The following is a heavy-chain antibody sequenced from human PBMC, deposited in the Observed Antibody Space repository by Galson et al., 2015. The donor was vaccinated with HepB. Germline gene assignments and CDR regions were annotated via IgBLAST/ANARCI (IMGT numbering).Heavy chain of an antibody. CDR2: IWYDGSNK. CDR1: GFTFSSYG. J-gene: IGHJ4*02. V-gene: IGHV3-33*01. Sequence: SLRLSCAASGFTFSSYGMHWVRQAPGKGLEWVAVIWYDGSNKYYADSVKGRFTISRDNSKNTLYLQMNSLRAEDTAVYYCARGPPVWFGELSASYFDYWGQGTLVTVSS. CDR3: ARGPPVWFGELSASYFDY. D-gene: IGHD3-10*01.